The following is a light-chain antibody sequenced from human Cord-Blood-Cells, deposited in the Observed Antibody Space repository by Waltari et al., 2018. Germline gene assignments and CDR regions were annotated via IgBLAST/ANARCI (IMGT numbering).Light chain of an antibody. CDR3: QAWDSSTAYRV. CDR2: QDS. V-gene: IGLV3-1*01. CDR1: KLGDQY. Sequence: SYELTQPPSVSVSPGQTATITCPRAKLGDQYACWYQQKPGQSPVLVIYQDSKRPSGIPERFSGSNSGNTATLTISGTQAMDEADYYCQAWDSSTAYRVFGGGTKLTVL. J-gene: IGLJ3*02.